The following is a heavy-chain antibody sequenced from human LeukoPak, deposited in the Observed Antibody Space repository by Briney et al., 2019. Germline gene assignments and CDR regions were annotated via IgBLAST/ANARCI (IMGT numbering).Heavy chain of an antibody. J-gene: IGHJ5*02. CDR3: AGSWYDYRNYFDP. CDR1: RFTFSSYD. D-gene: IGHD4-11*01. Sequence: GGSLRLSCAASRFTFSSYDMSWVRQAPGKGLEWVSAISGSGGSTYYADSVKGRFSISRGNSKSTLYLQMNSLRAEDTALYYCAGSWYDYRNYFDPWGQGTLVTVSS. CDR2: ISGSGGST. V-gene: IGHV3-23*01.